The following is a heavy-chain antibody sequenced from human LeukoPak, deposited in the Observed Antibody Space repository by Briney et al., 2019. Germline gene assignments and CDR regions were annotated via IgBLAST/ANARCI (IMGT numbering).Heavy chain of an antibody. V-gene: IGHV1-69*01. CDR1: GGTFSSYA. J-gene: IGHJ5*02. Sequence: SVTVSCKASGGTFSSYAISWVRQAPGQGLEWMGGIIPIFGTANYAQKFQGRVTITADESTSTAYMELSSLRSEDTAVYNCATTEELQYGSGFDPWGQGTLVTVSS. CDR2: IIPIFGTA. D-gene: IGHD4-11*01. CDR3: ATTEELQYGSGFDP.